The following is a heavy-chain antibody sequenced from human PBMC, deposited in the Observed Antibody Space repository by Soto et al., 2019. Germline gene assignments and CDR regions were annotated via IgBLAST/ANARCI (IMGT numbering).Heavy chain of an antibody. CDR3: ARGDRGAFDI. V-gene: IGHV3-74*01. D-gene: IGHD1-26*01. CDR2: IHSDGSST. CDR1: GFTFSYYW. J-gene: IGHJ3*02. Sequence: EVQLVESGGGLVQPGESLRLSCVASGFTFSYYWMHWVRLGPGKGLVWVSRIHSDGSSTTYADSVKGRFTISRDNAKNTLYLQMNSLRAEDTAVYYCARGDRGAFDIWGQGTVVTVSS.